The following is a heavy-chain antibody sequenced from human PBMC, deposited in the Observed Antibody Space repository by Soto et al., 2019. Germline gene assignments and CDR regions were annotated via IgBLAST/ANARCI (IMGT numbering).Heavy chain of an antibody. CDR2: ISTASDT. CDR1: GSMFSDYY. J-gene: IGHJ6*02. V-gene: IGHV3-11*03. Sequence: QVQLMQSGGGLVKPGGSLRISCAASGSMFSDYYMTWIRQTPVKGLEWVAYISTASDTTYADSGRGRVTSYRDNARNALYLQMNSLRAEDSDVYYCARGQYTMDVWGQGTTVTVS. D-gene: IGHD5-18*01. CDR3: ARGQYTMDV.